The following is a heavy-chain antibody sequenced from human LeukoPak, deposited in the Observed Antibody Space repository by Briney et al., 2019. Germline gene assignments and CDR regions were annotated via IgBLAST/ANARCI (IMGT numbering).Heavy chain of an antibody. Sequence: ASVNVSCKASGYTFNGYYIHWVRQAPGQGLEWMGWINPNSGDRNYAQKFQGRVTMTRDTSISTAYMELSRLRSDDTAVYYCARSRMSVAFDIWGQGTMLTVSP. CDR2: INPNSGDR. CDR3: ARSRMSVAFDI. D-gene: IGHD2/OR15-2a*01. J-gene: IGHJ3*02. V-gene: IGHV1-2*02. CDR1: GYTFNGYY.